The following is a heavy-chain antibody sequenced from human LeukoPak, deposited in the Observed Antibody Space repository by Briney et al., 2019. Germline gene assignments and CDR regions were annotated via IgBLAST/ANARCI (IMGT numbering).Heavy chain of an antibody. CDR3: ARDGYCSGGSCYDDY. Sequence: AASVKDSCKASGGTFSSYAISWVRQAPGQGLEWMGGIIPIFGTANYAQKFQGRVTITTDEYTSTAYMELSSLRSEDTAVYYCARDGYCSGGSCYDDYWGQGTLVTVSS. CDR1: GGTFSSYA. V-gene: IGHV1-69*05. D-gene: IGHD2-15*01. J-gene: IGHJ4*02. CDR2: IIPIFGTA.